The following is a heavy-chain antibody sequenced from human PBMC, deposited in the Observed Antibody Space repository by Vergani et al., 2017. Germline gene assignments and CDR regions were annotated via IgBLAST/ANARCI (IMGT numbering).Heavy chain of an antibody. D-gene: IGHD3-16*01. J-gene: IGHJ4*02. CDR3: AKPLTPYYDYIWGSYETVY. V-gene: IGHV3-23*01. CDR2: ISGSGGST. Sequence: EVQLLESGGGLVQPGGSLRLSCAASGFTFSSYAMSWVRQAPGKGLEWVSAISGSGGSTYYADSVKGRFTISRDNSKNTLYLQMNSLRAEDTAVYYCAKPLTPYYDYIWGSYETVYWGQGTLVTVSS. CDR1: GFTFSSYA.